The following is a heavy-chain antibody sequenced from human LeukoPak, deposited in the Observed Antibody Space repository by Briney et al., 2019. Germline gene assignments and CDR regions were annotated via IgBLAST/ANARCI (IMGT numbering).Heavy chain of an antibody. V-gene: IGHV3-23*01. J-gene: IGHJ3*02. D-gene: IGHD3-22*01. CDR1: GFTFSSYA. CDR2: ISGSGGST. Sequence: GGSLRLSCAASGFTFSSYAMSWVRQAPGKGLEWVSAISGSGGSTYYADSVRGRFTISRDNSKNTLYLQMNSLRAEDTAVYYCAKSAMGNYYDSRDALDIWGQGTMVTVSS. CDR3: AKSAMGNYYDSRDALDI.